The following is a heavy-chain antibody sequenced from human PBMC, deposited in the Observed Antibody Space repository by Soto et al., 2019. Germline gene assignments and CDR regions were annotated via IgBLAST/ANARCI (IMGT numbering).Heavy chain of an antibody. CDR3: ARAQYSSSWCHYYCYGMDV. Sequence: SETLSLTCTVSGGSINSGDYYWSWIRQPPGKGLEWIGYIYYSGSTYYNPSLKSRLTISVDTSKNQFSLKLSSVTAADTAVYYCARAQYSSSWCHYYCYGMDVWGQGTTDTVSS. D-gene: IGHD6-6*01. J-gene: IGHJ6*02. CDR1: GGSINSGDYY. V-gene: IGHV4-30-4*01. CDR2: IYYSGST.